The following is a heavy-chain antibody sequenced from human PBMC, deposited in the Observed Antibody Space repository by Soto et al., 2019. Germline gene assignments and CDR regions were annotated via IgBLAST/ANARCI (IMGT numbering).Heavy chain of an antibody. J-gene: IGHJ4*02. CDR2: FDPEDGET. CDR1: GYTLTELS. Sequence: GASVKVSCKVSGYTLTELSMHWVRQAPGKGLEWMGGFDPEDGETIYAQKFQGRVTMTEDTSTDTAYMELSSLRSEVTFVYFCSSRRDYYDSSGYYYWGQGTLVTVSS. V-gene: IGHV1-24*01. D-gene: IGHD3-22*01. CDR3: SSRRDYYDSSGYYY.